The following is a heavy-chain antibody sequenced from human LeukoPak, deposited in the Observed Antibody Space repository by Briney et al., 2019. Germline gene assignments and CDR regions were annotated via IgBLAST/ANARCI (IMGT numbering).Heavy chain of an antibody. CDR2: ISYSTNAI. D-gene: IGHD4-17*01. V-gene: IGHV3-21*05. CDR3: AREPVRYDAFDI. Sequence: GGSLRLSCAASGFTFSSFSLNWVRQAPGKGLEWVSYISYSTNAIYYADSVKGRFTISRDNAKNSLYLQMNSLRAEDTAVYYCAREPVRYDAFDIWGQGTMVTVSS. CDR1: GFTFSSFS. J-gene: IGHJ3*02.